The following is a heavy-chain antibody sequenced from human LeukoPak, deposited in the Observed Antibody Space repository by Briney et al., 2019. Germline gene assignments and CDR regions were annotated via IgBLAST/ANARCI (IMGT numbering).Heavy chain of an antibody. CDR1: GGSISSYY. J-gene: IGHJ3*02. Sequence: KPSETLSLTCTVSGGSISSYYWSWIRQPPGKGLEWIGYIYYSGSTNYNPSLKSRVTISVDTSKNQFSLKLSSVTAADTAVYYCAREYYYDSSGPTAFDIWGQGTMVTVSS. D-gene: IGHD3-22*01. CDR3: AREYYYDSSGPTAFDI. V-gene: IGHV4-59*01. CDR2: IYYSGST.